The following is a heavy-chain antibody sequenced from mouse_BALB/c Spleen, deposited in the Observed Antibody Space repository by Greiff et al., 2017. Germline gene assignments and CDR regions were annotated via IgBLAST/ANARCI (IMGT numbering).Heavy chain of an antibody. V-gene: IGHV5-9-4*01. CDR1: GFTFSSYA. CDR2: ISSGGSYT. J-gene: IGHJ4*01. CDR3: ARADYYGSSRDY. Sequence: EVNVVESGGGLVKPGGSLKLSCAASGFTFSSYAMSWVRQSPEKRLEWVAEISSGGSYTYYPDTVTGRFTISRDNAKNTLYLEMSSLRSEDTAMYYCARADYYGSSRDYWGQGTSVTVSS. D-gene: IGHD1-1*01.